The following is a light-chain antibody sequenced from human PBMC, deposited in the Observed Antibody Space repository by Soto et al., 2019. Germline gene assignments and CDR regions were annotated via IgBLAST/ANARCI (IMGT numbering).Light chain of an antibody. CDR3: QQYNSYSRT. J-gene: IGKJ1*01. Sequence: DIQMTQSPSSLSASVGDRVTITCRASQSISSYLNWYQQKPGKAPKLLIYAASSLQSGVPSRFSGSGSGTDFTLTISSLQPDDFATYYCQQYNSYSRTFGQGTKVDNK. V-gene: IGKV1-39*01. CDR2: AAS. CDR1: QSISSY.